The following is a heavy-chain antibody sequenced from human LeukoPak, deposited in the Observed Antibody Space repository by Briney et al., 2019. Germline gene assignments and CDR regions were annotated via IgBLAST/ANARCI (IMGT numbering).Heavy chain of an antibody. J-gene: IGHJ4*02. CDR1: GYSISSGYY. CDR2: IYHSGST. CDR3: ARRDGGVGATGY. V-gene: IGHV4-38-2*02. D-gene: IGHD1-26*01. Sequence: SETLSLTCTVSGYSISSGYYWGWIRQPPGKGLEWIGSIYHSGSTYYNPSLKSRVTISVDTSKNQFSLKLSSVTAADTAVYYCARRDGGVGATGYWGQGTLVTVSS.